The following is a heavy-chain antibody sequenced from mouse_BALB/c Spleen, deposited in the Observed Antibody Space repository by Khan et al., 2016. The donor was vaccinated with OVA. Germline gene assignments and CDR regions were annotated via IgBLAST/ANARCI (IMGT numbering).Heavy chain of an antibody. CDR2: MFPGDGST. D-gene: IGHD1-1*01. CDR3: ARGVYGGFAY. CDR1: GYTFTSYD. V-gene: IGHV1-85*01. Sequence: QVQLKESGAELVKPGASVKLSCKASGYTFTSYDINWVRQRPEQGLEWIGWMFPGDGSTKYNENFKGKATLTTDKSSSTAYMQLSRLTSEDSGAYVCARGVYGGFAYWGQGTLVTVSA. J-gene: IGHJ3*01.